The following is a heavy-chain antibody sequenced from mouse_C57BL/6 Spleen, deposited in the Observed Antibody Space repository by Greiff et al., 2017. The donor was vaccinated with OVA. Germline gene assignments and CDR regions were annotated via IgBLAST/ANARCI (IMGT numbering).Heavy chain of an antibody. V-gene: IGHV2-2*01. Sequence: VKLMESGPGLVQPSQSLSITCTVSGFSLTSYGVHWVRQSPGKGLEWLGVIWSGGSTDYNAAFIYRLSIRKDNSKSHVFIKMKSLQADDSARYYCASGGALTGCDYWGQGTTLTVSS. J-gene: IGHJ2*01. CDR2: IWSGGST. CDR1: GFSLTSYG. CDR3: ASGGALTGCDY. D-gene: IGHD4-1*01.